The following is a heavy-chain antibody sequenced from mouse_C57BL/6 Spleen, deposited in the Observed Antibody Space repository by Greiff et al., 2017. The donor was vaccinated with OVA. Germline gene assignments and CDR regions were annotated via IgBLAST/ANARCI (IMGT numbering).Heavy chain of an antibody. Sequence: VQLKESGGDLVKPGGSLKLSCAASGFTFSSYGMSWVRQTPDKRLEWVATISSGGSYTYYPDSVKGRFTISRDNAKNTLYLQMSSLKSEDTAMYYCARHEDYYGSSPYFDYWGQGTTLTVSS. CDR1: GFTFSSYG. J-gene: IGHJ2*01. CDR2: ISSGGSYT. CDR3: ARHEDYYGSSPYFDY. D-gene: IGHD1-1*01. V-gene: IGHV5-6*01.